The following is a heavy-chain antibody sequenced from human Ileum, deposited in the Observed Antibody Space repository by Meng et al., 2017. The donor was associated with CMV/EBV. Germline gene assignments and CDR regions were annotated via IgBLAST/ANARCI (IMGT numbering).Heavy chain of an antibody. Sequence: ASGFAFRDSSMNWVRQAPGGGLEWLSIVYRQSRAKYYAESVKGRFTISRDDSTSTLYLQMNSLRADDTATYYCAKDTTPDSRYNFDCWGQGTLVTVSS. V-gene: IGHV3-23*03. D-gene: IGHD2-2*02. CDR1: GFAFRDSS. CDR3: AKDTTPDSRYNFDC. CDR2: VYRQSRAK. J-gene: IGHJ4*02.